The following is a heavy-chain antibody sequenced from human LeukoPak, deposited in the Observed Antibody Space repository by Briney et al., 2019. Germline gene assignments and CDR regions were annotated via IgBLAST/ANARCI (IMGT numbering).Heavy chain of an antibody. D-gene: IGHD2-2*01. Sequence: PGGSLRLSCAASGFTFRTYSMNWVRQAPGEGLEWVSSISTDSTYIYYADSVKGRFTISRDNAKNSLYLQMNSLRAEDTAVYYCARYGVSSSTIYIDYWGQGTLVTVSS. CDR1: GFTFRTYS. CDR2: ISTDSTYI. CDR3: ARYGVSSSTIYIDY. V-gene: IGHV3-21*01. J-gene: IGHJ4*02.